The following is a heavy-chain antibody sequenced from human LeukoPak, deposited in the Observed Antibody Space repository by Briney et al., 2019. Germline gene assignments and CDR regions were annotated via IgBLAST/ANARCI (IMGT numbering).Heavy chain of an antibody. CDR2: INHSGST. Sequence: SETLSLTCTVSGGSISSYYWSWIRQPPGKGLEWIGEINHSGSTNYNPSLKSRVTISVDTSKNQFSLKLSSVTAADTAVYYCARNKGYYYYYGMDVWGQGTTVTVSS. CDR3: ARNKGYYYYYGMDV. CDR1: GGSISSYY. V-gene: IGHV4-34*01. J-gene: IGHJ6*02.